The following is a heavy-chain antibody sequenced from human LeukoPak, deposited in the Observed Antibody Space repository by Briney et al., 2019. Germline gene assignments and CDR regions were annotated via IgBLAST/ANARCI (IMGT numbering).Heavy chain of an antibody. J-gene: IGHJ4*02. D-gene: IGHD6-13*01. Sequence: GGSLRLSCAASGFTFSSYDMHWVRQATGKGLEWVSAIGTAGDTYYPGSVKGRFTISRENAKNSLYLQMNSLRAEDTAVFYCARSLTAAAGNLGYWGQGTLVTVSS. V-gene: IGHV3-13*01. CDR3: ARSLTAAAGNLGY. CDR2: IGTAGDT. CDR1: GFTFSSYD.